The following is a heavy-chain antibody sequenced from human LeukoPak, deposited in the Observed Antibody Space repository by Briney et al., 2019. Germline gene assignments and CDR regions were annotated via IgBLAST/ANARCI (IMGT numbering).Heavy chain of an antibody. V-gene: IGHV3-48*03. CDR3: ARDPHTIAVVGTDPFVY. D-gene: IGHD6-19*01. CDR2: ISTSGGSI. CDR1: GFTFSSYE. Sequence: PGGSLRLSCAASGFTFSSYEMNWVRQAPGKGLEWVSDISTSGGSIYYADSVKGRFTISRDNAKNSLYLQMNSLGAEDTAVYYCARDPHTIAVVGTDPFVYWGQGTLVTVSS. J-gene: IGHJ4*02.